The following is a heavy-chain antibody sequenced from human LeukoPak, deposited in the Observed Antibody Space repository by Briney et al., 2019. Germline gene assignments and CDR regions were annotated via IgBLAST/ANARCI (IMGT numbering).Heavy chain of an antibody. CDR3: ARDGDIVVVPAAIPFDY. CDR2: ISYDGSNK. V-gene: IGHV3-30*03. Sequence: GGSLRLSCAASGFTFSSYGMHWVRQAPGKGLEWVAVISYDGSNKYYADSVKGRFTISRDNSKNTLYLQMNSLRAEDTAVYYCARDGDIVVVPAAIPFDYWGQGTLVTVSS. D-gene: IGHD2-2*02. CDR1: GFTFSSYG. J-gene: IGHJ4*02.